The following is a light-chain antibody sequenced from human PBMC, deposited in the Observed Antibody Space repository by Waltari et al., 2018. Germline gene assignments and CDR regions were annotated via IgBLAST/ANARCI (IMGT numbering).Light chain of an antibody. CDR1: QPISNY. CDR3: QVYNSVPRT. Sequence: DVQMTQSPSSLSASVGDRVTITCRASQPISNYLARYQQRPGFPPQLLIYAASTFHSGVPSRFRGRGSGTKFALTISSLQPEDAATYYCQVYNSVPRTFGQGTKVEIK. J-gene: IGKJ1*01. V-gene: IGKV1-27*01. CDR2: AAS.